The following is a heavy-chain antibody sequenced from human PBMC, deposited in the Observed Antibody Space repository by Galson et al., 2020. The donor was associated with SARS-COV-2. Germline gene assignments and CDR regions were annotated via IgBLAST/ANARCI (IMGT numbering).Heavy chain of an antibody. CDR2: ISYDGSNK. CDR1: GFTFSSYA. CDR3: AGGYGGNYYYMDV. V-gene: IGHV3-30*04. Sequence: GGSLRLSCAASGFTFSSYAMHWVRQAPGRGLEWVGVISYDGSNKSYADSGTGRFTISRDNSKNTPYLQMNSLRAEDTAVYYCAGGYGGNYYYMDVWGKGTTVTVSS. J-gene: IGHJ6*03. D-gene: IGHD1-26*01.